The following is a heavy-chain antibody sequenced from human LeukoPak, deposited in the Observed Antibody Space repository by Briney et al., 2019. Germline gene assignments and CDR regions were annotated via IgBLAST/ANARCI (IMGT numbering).Heavy chain of an antibody. Sequence: TGGSLRLSCGASGFTFSSYWMHWVRQAPGKGLVWVSRINSDGSSTSYADSVKGRFTISRDNAKNTLYLQMNSLRAEDTAVYYCVRGGVTPVGDAFDIWGQGTMVTVSS. J-gene: IGHJ3*02. V-gene: IGHV3-74*01. CDR3: VRGGVTPVGDAFDI. CDR1: GFTFSSYW. CDR2: INSDGSST. D-gene: IGHD1-26*01.